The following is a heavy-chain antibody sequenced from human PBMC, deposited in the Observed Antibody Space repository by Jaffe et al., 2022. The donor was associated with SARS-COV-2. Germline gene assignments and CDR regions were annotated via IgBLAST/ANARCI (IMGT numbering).Heavy chain of an antibody. V-gene: IGHV3-23*01. CDR1: GFTFSSYA. CDR2: ISGSGGRT. CDR3: AKWVADLSDYYHYGMDV. J-gene: IGHJ6*02. D-gene: IGHD3-3*02. Sequence: EVQLLESGGGLVQPGGSLRLSCAASGFTFSSYAMSWVRQAPGKGLEWVSGISGSGGRTYYADSVKGRFTISRDNSKNTLYLQMNSLRAEDTAVYYCAKWVADLSDYYHYGMDVWGQGTTVTVSS.